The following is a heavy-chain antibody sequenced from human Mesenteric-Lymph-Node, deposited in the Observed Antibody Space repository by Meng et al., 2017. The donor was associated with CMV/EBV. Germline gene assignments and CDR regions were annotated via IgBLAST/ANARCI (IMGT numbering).Heavy chain of an antibody. CDR1: LSTYGLG. CDR2: IFWNDDK. J-gene: IGHJ5*02. Sequence: LSTYGLGVAWIRQPPGEALEWLALIFWNDDKRYSPSLKNRLTITKDTSRSQAVLTMTDMDPVDTATYYCAHSTYCSGGSCYSENWFDPWGQGTLVTVSS. D-gene: IGHD2-15*01. CDR3: AHSTYCSGGSCYSENWFDP. V-gene: IGHV2-5*01.